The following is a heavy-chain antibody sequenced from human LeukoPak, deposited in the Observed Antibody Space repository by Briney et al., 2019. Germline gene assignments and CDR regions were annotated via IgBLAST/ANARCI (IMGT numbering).Heavy chain of an antibody. D-gene: IGHD3-10*01. J-gene: IGHJ4*02. CDR3: AKSVGAGSDYNNDC. V-gene: IGHV3-23*01. Sequence: PGGSLRLSCAASGFTFSSYAMTWVRQAPGKGLEWVSGINSGGGTYYADSVKGRFTISRDNSKNTLYVQMNRLRAKSTGVYYTAKSVGAGSDYNNDCWGEGELVTVSS. CDR2: INSGGGT. CDR1: GFTFSSYA.